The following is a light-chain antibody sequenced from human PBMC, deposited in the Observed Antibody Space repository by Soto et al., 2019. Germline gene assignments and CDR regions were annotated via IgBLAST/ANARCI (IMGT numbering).Light chain of an antibody. J-gene: IGKJ3*01. Sequence: EIVLTQSPATLSVSPGESATLSCRACQNVNIDLVWYQQKPGQAPKVLMFSASARETGIPARFSGGGSETEFTLTISSLQPEDSAVYYCQQYNTWPFTFGPGTKVEIK. CDR2: SAS. CDR1: QNVNID. CDR3: QQYNTWPFT. V-gene: IGKV3D-15*01.